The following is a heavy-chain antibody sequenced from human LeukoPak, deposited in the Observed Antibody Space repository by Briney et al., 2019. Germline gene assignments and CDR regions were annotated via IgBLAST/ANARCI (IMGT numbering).Heavy chain of an antibody. J-gene: IGHJ3*02. CDR2: ISSSGSYI. D-gene: IGHD5-18*01. CDR3: AREGDEPDTSMMKEAFDI. V-gene: IGHV3-21*01. Sequence: PGGSLRLSCAASGFTFSSYSMNWVRQAPGKGLEWVSSISSSGSYIYYADSVKGRFTIPRDNAKNSLYLQMNSLRAEDTAVYYCAREGDEPDTSMMKEAFDIWGQGTMVTVSS. CDR1: GFTFSSYS.